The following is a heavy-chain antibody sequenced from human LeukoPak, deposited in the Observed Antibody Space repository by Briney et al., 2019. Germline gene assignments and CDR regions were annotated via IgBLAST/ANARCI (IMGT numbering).Heavy chain of an antibody. Sequence: PGGSLRLSCAASGFTFSTYDLHWVRQAPGKGLEWVADISYDGSEQYYADSVQGRFTISRDNSRNTLYLQMHGLTAEDTAVYYCARDLVVASGSYRSYGMDVWGQGTTVDVSS. D-gene: IGHD3-10*01. V-gene: IGHV3-30*04. CDR3: ARDLVVASGSYRSYGMDV. J-gene: IGHJ6*02. CDR1: GFTFSTYD. CDR2: ISYDGSEQ.